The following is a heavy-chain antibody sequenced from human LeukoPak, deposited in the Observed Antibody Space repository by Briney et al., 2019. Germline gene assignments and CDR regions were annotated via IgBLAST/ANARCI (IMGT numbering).Heavy chain of an antibody. V-gene: IGHV1-18*01. D-gene: IGHD3-22*01. Sequence: ASVKVSCKASGYTFTSSGISWVRQAPGQGLEWMGWISAYNGNTNYAQKLQGRVTMTTDTSTSAAYMELRSLRSDDTAVYYCARDTYYYDSSGYDYWGQGTLVTVSS. CDR2: ISAYNGNT. J-gene: IGHJ4*02. CDR3: ARDTYYYDSSGYDY. CDR1: GYTFTSSG.